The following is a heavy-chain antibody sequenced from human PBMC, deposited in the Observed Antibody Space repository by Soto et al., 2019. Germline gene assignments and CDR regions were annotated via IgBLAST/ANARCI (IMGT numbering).Heavy chain of an antibody. CDR3: GSPRSGPSPDVGH. J-gene: IGHJ4*01. CDR2: INPNSGNT. D-gene: IGHD2-15*01. Sequence: ASVKVSCKASVFSVDTTYCIHWVRRAPGQGLEWMGSINPNSGNTNYAQNFQGRVTMTRDTSISTAYMEVSSLTSDDTAVYYCGSPRSGPSPDVGHWGHGTVVTVSS. V-gene: IGHV1-2*02. CDR1: VFSVDTTYC.